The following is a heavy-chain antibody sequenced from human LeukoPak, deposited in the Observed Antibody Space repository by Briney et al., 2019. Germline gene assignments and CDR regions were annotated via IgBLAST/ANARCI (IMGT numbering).Heavy chain of an antibody. J-gene: IGHJ6*02. CDR2: INHSGST. CDR1: GGSFSGYY. V-gene: IGHV4-34*01. CDR3: ARGFTLVTGMDV. Sequence: SETLSLTCAVYGGSFSGYYWSWIRQPPGKGLEWIGEINHSGSTNYNPSLKSRVTISVDTSKNQFSLKLSSMTAADTAVYYCARGFTLVTGMDVWGQGTTATVSS. D-gene: IGHD5-18*01.